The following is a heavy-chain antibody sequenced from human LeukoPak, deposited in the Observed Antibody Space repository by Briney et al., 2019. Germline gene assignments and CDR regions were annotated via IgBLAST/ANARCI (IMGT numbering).Heavy chain of an antibody. CDR3: ARDTTVVTPDGFDI. V-gene: IGHV1-18*01. D-gene: IGHD4-23*01. CDR2: ISSYSGNT. Sequence: ASVKVSCKASGYTFISYGISWGRQAPGQGLEWMGWISSYSGNTNYAQKLQGRVTMTTDTSTNTAYMELRSLRSDDTAVYYCARDTTVVTPDGFDIWGQGTMVTVSS. J-gene: IGHJ3*02. CDR1: GYTFISYG.